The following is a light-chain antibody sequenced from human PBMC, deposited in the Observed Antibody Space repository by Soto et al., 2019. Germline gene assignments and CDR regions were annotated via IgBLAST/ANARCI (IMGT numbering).Light chain of an antibody. Sequence: DIQMTQSPSTLSASVGDRVTITCRASQSISSWLAWYQQKPGRAPKLLIYKASSLESGVPSRFSGSGSGTEFPLTISSLQPDDFANYYCQQYNSQLTFGQGTKVEFK. CDR2: KAS. CDR3: QQYNSQLT. J-gene: IGKJ1*01. V-gene: IGKV1-5*03. CDR1: QSISSW.